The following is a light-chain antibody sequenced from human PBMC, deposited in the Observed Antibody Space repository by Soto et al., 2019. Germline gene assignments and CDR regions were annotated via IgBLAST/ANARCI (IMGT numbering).Light chain of an antibody. J-gene: IGKJ2*01. Sequence: DIQLTQSPSFLSASVGDRVTITCRASQGISSYLAWYQQKPGKAPKLLIYAASTLQSGVPSRFGGSGSGTEFTLTISSLQPEDLATYHCQHLNSSPPWAFGQGTKLEIK. CDR2: AAS. CDR1: QGISSY. V-gene: IGKV1-9*01. CDR3: QHLNSSPPWA.